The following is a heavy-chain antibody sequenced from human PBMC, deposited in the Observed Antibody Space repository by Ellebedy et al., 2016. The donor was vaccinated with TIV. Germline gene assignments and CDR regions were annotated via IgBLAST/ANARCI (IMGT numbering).Heavy chain of an antibody. CDR3: AKDPGYCSSTSCAFMDV. D-gene: IGHD2-2*01. CDR2: ISWNSGSI. Sequence: GGSLRLSXAASGFTFDDYAMHWVRQAPGKGLEWVSGISWNSGSIGYADSVKGRFTISRDNAKNSLYLQMNSLRAEDTAVYYCAKDPGYCSSTSCAFMDVWGKGTTVTVSS. J-gene: IGHJ6*03. V-gene: IGHV3-9*01. CDR1: GFTFDDYA.